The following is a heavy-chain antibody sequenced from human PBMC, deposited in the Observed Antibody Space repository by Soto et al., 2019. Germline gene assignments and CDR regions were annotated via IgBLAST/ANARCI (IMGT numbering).Heavy chain of an antibody. CDR2: IIPIFGTA. D-gene: IGHD2-15*01. CDR1: GYTFTSYG. Sequence: GASVKVSCKASGYTFTSYGIGWVRQAPGQGLEWMGWIIPIFGTANYAQKFQGRVTITADESTSTAYMELCSLRSEDTAVYYCAREVLYCSGGSCYPGDDAFDIWGQGAMVTVSS. V-gene: IGHV1-69*13. CDR3: AREVLYCSGGSCYPGDDAFDI. J-gene: IGHJ3*02.